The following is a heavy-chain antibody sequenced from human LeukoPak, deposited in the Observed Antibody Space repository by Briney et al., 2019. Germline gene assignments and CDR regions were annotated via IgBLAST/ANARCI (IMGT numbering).Heavy chain of an antibody. CDR3: ARIDCSSTSCYLDY. V-gene: IGHV4-4*07. D-gene: IGHD2-2*01. CDR2: IYTSGST. J-gene: IGHJ4*02. Sequence: PSETLSLTCTVSGGSISSYYWSWIRQPAGKGLEWIGRIYTSGSTNYNPSLKSRVTMSVDTSKNQFPLKLSSVTAADTAVYYCARIDCSSTSCYLDYWGQGTLVTVSS. CDR1: GGSISSYY.